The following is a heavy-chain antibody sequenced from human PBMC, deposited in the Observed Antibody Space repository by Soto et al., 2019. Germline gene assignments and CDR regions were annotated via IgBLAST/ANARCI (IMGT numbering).Heavy chain of an antibody. CDR1: AHSFTSYW. J-gene: IGHJ6*02. D-gene: IGHD1-1*01. CDR2: IYPGHYDT. Sequence: GEPLKITRKSPAHSFTSYWIAYLRQMPGECLEWMGIIYPGHYDTRHSPTFPGPVTISADKSISTAYLQWSSLKASDTAMYYCVRQSWTDNYYCGMDVWGQGTTVTVSS. V-gene: IGHV5-51*01. CDR3: VRQSWTDNYYCGMDV.